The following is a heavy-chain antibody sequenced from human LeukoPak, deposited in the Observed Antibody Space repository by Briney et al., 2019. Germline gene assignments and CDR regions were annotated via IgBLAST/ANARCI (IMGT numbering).Heavy chain of an antibody. D-gene: IGHD1-26*01. Sequence: GGSLRLSCAASGFTFSSYAMSWVRQAPGKGLEGVSGIRESGDITYYPDSVKDRYTISRDNSKNTLYVQMNSLRVEDTAVYYCAKDRRGGSYYAATLDIWGQGTMVTVSS. J-gene: IGHJ3*02. CDR3: AKDRRGGSYYAATLDI. CDR2: IRESGDIT. V-gene: IGHV3-23*01. CDR1: GFTFSSYA.